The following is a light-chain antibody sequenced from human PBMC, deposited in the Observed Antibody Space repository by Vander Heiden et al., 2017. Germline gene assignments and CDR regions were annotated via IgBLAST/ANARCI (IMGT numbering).Light chain of an antibody. J-gene: IGKJ2*01. V-gene: IGKV3-15*01. CDR1: QSVSSN. CDR2: GAS. CDR3: QQNKNWALDT. Sequence: EIVMTQSPATLSVSPGERATLSCRASQSVSSNLAWYQQKPGQAPRLLIYGASTRDTGIPARFSGSGYGKEFTLTISSRQSEDFALYYCQQNKNWALDTFGQGTKMEIK.